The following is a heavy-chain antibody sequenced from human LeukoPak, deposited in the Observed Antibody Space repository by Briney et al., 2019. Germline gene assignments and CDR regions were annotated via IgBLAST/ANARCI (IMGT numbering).Heavy chain of an antibody. CDR3: ASLHGRRLYYYGSGSTREDDY. V-gene: IGHV1-2*02. J-gene: IGHJ4*02. CDR2: INPNSGGT. Sequence: ASVKVSCKASGYTFTGYYMHWVRQAPGQGLEWMGWINPNSGGTNYAQKFQGRVTMTRDTSISTAYMELSRLRSDDTAVYYCASLHGRRLYYYGSGSTREDDYWGQGALVTVSS. D-gene: IGHD3-10*01. CDR1: GYTFTGYY.